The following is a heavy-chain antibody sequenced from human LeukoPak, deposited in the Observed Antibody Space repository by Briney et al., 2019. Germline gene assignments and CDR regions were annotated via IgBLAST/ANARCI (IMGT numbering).Heavy chain of an antibody. CDR1: GGSISSYY. D-gene: IGHD2-15*01. CDR3: ARDRIYCSGGSCPPFYYYYGMDV. V-gene: IGHV4-59*01. Sequence: SETLSLTCTVSGGSISSYYWSWIRQPPGKGLGWIGYIYYSGSTNYNPSLKSRVTISVDTSKNQFSLKLSSVTAADTAVYYCARDRIYCSGGSCPPFYYYYGMDVWGQGTTVTVSS. J-gene: IGHJ6*02. CDR2: IYYSGST.